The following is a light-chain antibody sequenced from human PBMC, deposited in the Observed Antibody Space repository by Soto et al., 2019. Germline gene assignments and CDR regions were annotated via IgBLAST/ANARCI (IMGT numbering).Light chain of an antibody. J-gene: IGLJ2*01. CDR2: SNN. V-gene: IGLV1-40*01. CDR3: QSYDSSLSGVV. Sequence: QAVVTQPPSVSGAPGQRVTISCNGSSSNIGAGYDVHWYQQLPGTAPKLLIYSNNNRPSGVPDRFSGSKSGTSASLAITGLQAEDESDYYCQSYDSSLSGVVFGGGTKLTVL. CDR1: SSNIGAGYD.